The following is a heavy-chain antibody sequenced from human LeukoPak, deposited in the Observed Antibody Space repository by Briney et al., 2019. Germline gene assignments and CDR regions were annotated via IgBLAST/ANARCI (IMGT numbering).Heavy chain of an antibody. V-gene: IGHV4-59*01. CDR3: ARATYYYDSSGYSNWFDP. Sequence: SETLSLTCTVSGGSISSYYWSWTRQPPGKGLEWIGYIYYSGSTNYNPSLKSRVTISVDTSKNQFSLKLSSVTAADTAVYYCARATYYYDSSGYSNWFDPWGQGTLVTVSS. D-gene: IGHD3-22*01. CDR1: GGSISSYY. J-gene: IGHJ5*02. CDR2: IYYSGST.